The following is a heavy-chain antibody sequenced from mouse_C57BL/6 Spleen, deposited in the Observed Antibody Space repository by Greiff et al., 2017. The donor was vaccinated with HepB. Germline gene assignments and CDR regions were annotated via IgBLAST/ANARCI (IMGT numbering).Heavy chain of an antibody. J-gene: IGHJ2*01. CDR1: GYTFTSYW. CDR2: INPSNGDT. CDR3: ARSRLYYGSSYYFDY. D-gene: IGHD1-1*01. Sequence: QVQLQQPGTELVKPGASVKLSCKASGYTFTSYWMHWVKQRPGQGLEWIGNINPSNGDTNYNEKFKSKATLTVDKSSSTAYMQLSSLTSEDSAVYYCARSRLYYGSSYYFDYWGQGTTLTVSS. V-gene: IGHV1-53*01.